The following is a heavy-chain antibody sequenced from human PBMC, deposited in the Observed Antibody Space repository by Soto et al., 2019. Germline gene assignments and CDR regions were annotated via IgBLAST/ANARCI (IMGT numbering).Heavy chain of an antibody. CDR2: AYHNGLT. V-gene: IGHV4-4*02. Sequence: KPSETLSLTCAVSGDSVTSNVWWSWVRQPPGKGLEWIGEAYHNGLTDYNPSLKSRVTISVDTSKNQFSLKLTSVTAADTAVYYCARDVTDFWSGHEGMDVWGQGTTVTVSS. CDR1: GDSVTSNVW. J-gene: IGHJ6*02. CDR3: ARDVTDFWSGHEGMDV. D-gene: IGHD3-3*01.